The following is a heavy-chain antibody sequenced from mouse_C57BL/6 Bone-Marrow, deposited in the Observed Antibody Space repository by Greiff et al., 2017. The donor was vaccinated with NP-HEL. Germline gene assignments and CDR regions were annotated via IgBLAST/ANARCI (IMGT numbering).Heavy chain of an antibody. CDR1: GYSFTDYN. Sequence: VPLPPSFPSLFKPGASVKISCKASGYSFTDYNMNWVKQSNGKSLYWIGVLPPNYGTTSYNQKFKGKATLTVDQSSSTAYMQLNSLTSEDSAVYYCARGAYYSNYVGFAYWGQGTLVTVSA. V-gene: IGHV1-39*01. CDR2: LPPNYGTT. D-gene: IGHD2-5*01. CDR3: ARGAYYSNYVGFAY. J-gene: IGHJ3*01.